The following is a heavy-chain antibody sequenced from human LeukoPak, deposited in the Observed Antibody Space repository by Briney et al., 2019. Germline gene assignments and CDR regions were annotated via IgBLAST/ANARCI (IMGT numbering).Heavy chain of an antibody. J-gene: IGHJ6*03. CDR1: GGSISSYY. D-gene: IGHD6-13*01. V-gene: IGHV4-4*07. CDR3: ARGFDSSSWFDRGGYYMDV. CDR2: IYTSGST. Sequence: PSETLSLTCTVSGGSISSYYWSWIRQPAGKGLEWIGRIYTSGSTNYNPSLKSRVTMSVDTSKNQFSLKLSSVTAADTAVYYCARGFDSSSWFDRGGYYMDVWGKGTTVTISS.